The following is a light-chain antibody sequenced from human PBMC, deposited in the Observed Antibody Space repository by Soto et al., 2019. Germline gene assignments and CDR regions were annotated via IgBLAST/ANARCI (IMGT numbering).Light chain of an antibody. CDR2: GAS. CDR3: QQYNNWPRT. J-gene: IGKJ1*01. V-gene: IGKV3-15*01. Sequence: EIVMTQSPATLSVSPGERATLSCRASQSVSRNLGWYQQKPGQAPRLLIYGASTRATGIPARFSGSGSGTEFTLTISSLQSEDFAVYYCQQYNNWPRTFVQGTKVEIK. CDR1: QSVSRN.